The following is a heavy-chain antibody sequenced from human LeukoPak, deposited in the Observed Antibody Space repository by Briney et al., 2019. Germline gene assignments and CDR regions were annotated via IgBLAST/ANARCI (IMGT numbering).Heavy chain of an antibody. D-gene: IGHD6-19*01. V-gene: IGHV3-48*04. Sequence: GGSLRLSCAASRFTLSGYSMNWVRQAPGKGVEWVSYISSSSSTIYYADSVKGRFTISRDNGKNSLYLQMNSLRAVDTAVYYCARPLGYSSGWAFDYWGQGTLVTVSS. CDR3: ARPLGYSSGWAFDY. CDR2: ISSSSSTI. CDR1: RFTLSGYS. J-gene: IGHJ4*02.